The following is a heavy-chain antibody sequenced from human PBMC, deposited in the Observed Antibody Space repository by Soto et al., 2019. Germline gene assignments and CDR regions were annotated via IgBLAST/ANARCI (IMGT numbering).Heavy chain of an antibody. CDR2: ISYDGSNK. J-gene: IGHJ3*01. CDR3: ARDGASWDYYHSSGYTPPLGGAFDL. D-gene: IGHD3-22*01. CDR1: GFTFSSYA. V-gene: IGHV3-30-3*01. Sequence: PGGSLRLSCAAAGFTFSSYAMHWVRQAPGKGLEWVAVISYDGSNKYYADSVKGRFTISRDNSKNTLYLQMNSLRAEDTAVYYCARDGASWDYYHSSGYTPPLGGAFDLWIHGTIATVSS.